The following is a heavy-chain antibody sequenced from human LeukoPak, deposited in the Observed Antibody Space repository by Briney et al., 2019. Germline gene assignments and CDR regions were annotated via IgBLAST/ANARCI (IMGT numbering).Heavy chain of an antibody. D-gene: IGHD2-2*01. CDR1: GGSISSGDYY. CDR2: IYYSGST. Sequence: SETLSLTCTVSGGSISSGDYYWSWIRQPPGKGLEWIGYIYYSGSTYYNPSLKSRVTISVDTSKNQVSLKLSSVTAADTAVYYCARVQSEVPAAIYYFDYWGRRTLVSVSS. J-gene: IGHJ4*02. CDR3: ARVQSEVPAAIYYFDY. V-gene: IGHV4-30-4*01.